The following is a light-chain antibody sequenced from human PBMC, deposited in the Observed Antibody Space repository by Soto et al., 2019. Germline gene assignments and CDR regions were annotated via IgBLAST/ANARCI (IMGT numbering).Light chain of an antibody. CDR2: KAS. CDR1: QSVSSW. Sequence: DIPMTQSPPTLSAYVGDRVTITCRASQSVSSWLAWYQQKPGKAPKVLIYKASSLESGVPSRFSASGSGTEFTLTISSLQPDDFATYYCQQSDTYWTFGQGTRVEIK. CDR3: QQSDTYWT. J-gene: IGKJ1*01. V-gene: IGKV1-5*03.